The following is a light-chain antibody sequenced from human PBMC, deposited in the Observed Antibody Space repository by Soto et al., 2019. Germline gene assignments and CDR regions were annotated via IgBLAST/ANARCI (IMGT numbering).Light chain of an antibody. J-gene: IGLJ3*02. CDR2: EVT. V-gene: IGLV2-23*02. CDR3: CSYAGSNTWV. Sequence: QSALTQPASVSGSPGQSITISCTGTSSDVGSYNLVSWYQQHPGKAPKLMISEVTKRPSGVSNRFSCSKSGNTASLTISGRQAEDESDYYCCSYAGSNTWVFGGGTQLTVL. CDR1: SSDVGSYNL.